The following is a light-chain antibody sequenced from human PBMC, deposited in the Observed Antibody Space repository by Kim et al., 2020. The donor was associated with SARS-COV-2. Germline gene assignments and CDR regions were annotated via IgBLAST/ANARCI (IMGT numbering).Light chain of an antibody. CDR2: RNN. CDR3: AAWDDSLSVV. V-gene: IGLV1-47*01. CDR1: SSNIGSNY. J-gene: IGLJ1*01. Sequence: PGQRVTISFSGSSSNIGSNYVYWYQQLPGTAPKLLIYRNNQRPSGVPDRFSGSKSGTSASLAISGLRSEDEADYYCAAWDDSLSVVFGTGTKVTVL.